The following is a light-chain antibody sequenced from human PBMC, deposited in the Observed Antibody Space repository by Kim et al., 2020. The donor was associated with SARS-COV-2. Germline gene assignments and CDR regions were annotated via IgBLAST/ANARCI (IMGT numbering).Light chain of an antibody. J-gene: IGLJ2*01. V-gene: IGLV3-19*01. CDR2: GKN. CDR1: SVISYD. CDR3: NSRDSSGNLVV. Sequence: ALGQTVRIRCKGDSVISYDTSWYQQKPGQATVLVIYGKNNRPSGIPDRFSGSSSGNTASLTITGAQAEDEADYYCNSRDSSGNLVVFGGGTKLTVL.